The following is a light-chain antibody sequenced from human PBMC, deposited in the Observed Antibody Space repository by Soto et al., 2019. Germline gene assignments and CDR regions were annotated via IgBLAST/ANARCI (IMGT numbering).Light chain of an antibody. V-gene: IGLV2-14*01. CDR1: SSDVGGYNY. Sequence: QSALTQPASVSGSPGQSITISCTGTSSDVGGYNYVSWYQQYPGKAPKLILYEVTNRPSGGSNRFSGSKSGNTASLTISGLRSEDEGDYYCSSYTNMRTVVFGGGTTLTVL. CDR3: SSYTNMRTVV. CDR2: EVT. J-gene: IGLJ2*01.